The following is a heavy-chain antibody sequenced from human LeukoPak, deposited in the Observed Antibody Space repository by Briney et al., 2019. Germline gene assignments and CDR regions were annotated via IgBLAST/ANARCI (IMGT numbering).Heavy chain of an antibody. Sequence: SQTLSLTCTVSGGSIGSGDYYWNWIRQHPEKGLEWVGYIYYSGTAYYNPSLRSRATISIDTSQNQISLRLTSVTAADTAVYYCARGYDGVTICFDYWGQGSLVTVSS. V-gene: IGHV4-31*03. J-gene: IGHJ4*02. D-gene: IGHD3-3*01. CDR1: GGSIGSGDYY. CDR3: ARGYDGVTICFDY. CDR2: IYYSGTA.